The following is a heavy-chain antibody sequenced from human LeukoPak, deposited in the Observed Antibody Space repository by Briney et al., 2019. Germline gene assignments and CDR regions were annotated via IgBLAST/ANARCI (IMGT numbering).Heavy chain of an antibody. CDR1: GFTFSNYW. CDR3: AKDLPGQLLLGYFDY. CDR2: IKTDGSST. Sequence: GGSLRLSCAASGFTFSNYWMDWVRQAPGKGLVWVSRIKTDGSSTYYADSVKGRSTISRDNSKNTLYLQMNSLRAEDTAVYYCAKDLPGQLLLGYFDYWGQGTLVTVSS. D-gene: IGHD2-15*01. V-gene: IGHV3-74*01. J-gene: IGHJ4*02.